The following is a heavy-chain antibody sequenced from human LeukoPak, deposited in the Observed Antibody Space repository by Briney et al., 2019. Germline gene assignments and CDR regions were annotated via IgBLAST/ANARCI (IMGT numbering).Heavy chain of an antibody. Sequence: ASVKVSCKASGYTFTGYYMHWVRQAPGQGLEWMGWINPNSGGTNYAQKFQGRVTMTRDTSISTAYMELSRLRSDDTAVYYCARPSLPCCSSGSKNWFDPWGQGTLVTVSS. CDR3: ARPSLPCCSSGSKNWFDP. D-gene: IGHD2-15*01. J-gene: IGHJ5*02. CDR1: GYTFTGYY. CDR2: INPNSGGT. V-gene: IGHV1-2*02.